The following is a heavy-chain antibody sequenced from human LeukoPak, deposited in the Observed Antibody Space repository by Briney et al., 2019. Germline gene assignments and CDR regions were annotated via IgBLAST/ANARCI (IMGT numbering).Heavy chain of an antibody. J-gene: IGHJ3*02. CDR2: ISSSSSYI. V-gene: IGHV3-21*01. D-gene: IGHD3-22*01. CDR1: GFTFSSYS. CDR3: ARDWDYYDSSGYPVSGNFDI. Sequence: GGSLRLSCAASGFTFSSYSMNWVRQAPGKGLEWVSSISSSSSYIYYADSVKGRFTISRDNAKNSLYLQMNSLRAEDTAVYYCARDWDYYDSSGYPVSGNFDIWGQGTMVTVSS.